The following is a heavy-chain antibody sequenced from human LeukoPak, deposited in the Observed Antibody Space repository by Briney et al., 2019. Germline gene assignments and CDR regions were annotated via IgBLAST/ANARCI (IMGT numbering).Heavy chain of an antibody. D-gene: IGHD6-13*01. V-gene: IGHV3-30*02. CDR2: IRYDGNNK. CDR1: GFTFSSYG. Sequence: PGGSLRLSCAASGFTFSSYGMHWVRQAPGKGLEWVAFIRYDGNNKYYADSVKGRFAISRDNSKNTLYVQMNSLRAEDTAVYYCARDASEAAAGLPADWGQGTLVTVSS. CDR3: ARDASEAAAGLPAD. J-gene: IGHJ4*02.